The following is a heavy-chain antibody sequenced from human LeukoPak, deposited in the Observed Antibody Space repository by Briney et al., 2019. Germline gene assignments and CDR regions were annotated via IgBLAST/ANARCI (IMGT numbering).Heavy chain of an antibody. CDR1: GFTFSSYG. D-gene: IGHD6-13*01. V-gene: IGHV3-21*01. Sequence: PGGSLRLSCAASGFTFSSYGMTWVRQAPGKGLEWVSSISSSSSYIYYADSVKGRFTISRDNAKNSLYLQMNSLRAEDTAVYYCARDPRIAAPYWGQGTLVTVSS. CDR3: ARDPRIAAPY. J-gene: IGHJ4*02. CDR2: ISSSSSYI.